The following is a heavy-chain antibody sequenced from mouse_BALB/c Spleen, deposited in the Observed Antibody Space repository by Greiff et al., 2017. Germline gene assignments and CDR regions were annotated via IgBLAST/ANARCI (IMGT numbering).Heavy chain of an antibody. J-gene: IGHJ1*01. Sequence: EVQLQQSGPELVKPGASVKISCKASGYTFTDYNMHWVKQSHGKSLEWIGYIYPYNGGTGYNQKFKSKATLTVDNSSSTAYMELRSLTSEDSAVYYGASQDGYYSYWYFDVWGAGTTVTVSS. D-gene: IGHD2-3*01. CDR1: GYTFTDYN. CDR3: ASQDGYYSYWYFDV. CDR2: IYPYNGGT. V-gene: IGHV1S29*02.